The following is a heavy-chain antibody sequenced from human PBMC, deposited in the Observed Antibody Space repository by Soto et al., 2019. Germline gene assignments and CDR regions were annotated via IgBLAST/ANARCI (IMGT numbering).Heavy chain of an antibody. Sequence: SETLSLTCTVSGGSISSSSYYWGWIRQPPGKGLELIGSIYYSGSTYYNPSLKSRVIISVDTSKNQFSLKLSSVTAADTAVYSCAMIRCFGEFLPGYGMDVWGQGTTVTVSS. D-gene: IGHD3-10*01. V-gene: IGHV4-39*01. CDR1: GGSISSSSYY. J-gene: IGHJ6*02. CDR2: IYYSGST. CDR3: AMIRCFGEFLPGYGMDV.